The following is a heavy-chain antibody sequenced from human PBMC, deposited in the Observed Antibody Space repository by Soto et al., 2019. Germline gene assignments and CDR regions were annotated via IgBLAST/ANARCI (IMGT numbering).Heavy chain of an antibody. D-gene: IGHD6-13*01. CDR1: GFTFTSSA. CDR2: IVVGSGNT. Sequence: GASVKVSCKASGFTFTSSAVQWVRQARGQRLEWIGWIVVGSGNTNYAQKFQERVTITRDMSTSTAYMELSSLRSEDTAVYYCAATVPEQLLALNEQYYYYGMDVWGQGTTVTVSS. CDR3: AATVPEQLLALNEQYYYYGMDV. V-gene: IGHV1-58*01. J-gene: IGHJ6*02.